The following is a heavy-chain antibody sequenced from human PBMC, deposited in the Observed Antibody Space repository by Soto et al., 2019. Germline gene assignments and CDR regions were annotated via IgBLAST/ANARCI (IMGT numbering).Heavy chain of an antibody. Sequence: QVQLQESGPGLVKPSETLSLTCTVPSGSIRTSYWTWIRQFPGKRLEWIAHIHNSRNTNSNPSLKSRVTSSMDTSKNQISLSLTSVTAADTAMYYCARLQYTVVTPIDMWGQGTMVNVSS. CDR2: IHNSRNT. CDR1: SGSIRTSY. V-gene: IGHV4-59*01. D-gene: IGHD2-21*02. CDR3: ARLQYTVVTPIDM. J-gene: IGHJ3*02.